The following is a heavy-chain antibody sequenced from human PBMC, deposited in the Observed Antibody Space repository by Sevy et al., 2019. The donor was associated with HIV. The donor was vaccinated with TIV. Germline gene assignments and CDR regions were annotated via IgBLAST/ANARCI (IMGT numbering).Heavy chain of an antibody. CDR2: ITSSSNYI. CDR3: ARDTIVVVPAASDPYYYYYGMDV. J-gene: IGHJ6*02. Sequence: GSLRLSCAASGFTFSSYSMNWVRQAPGKGLEWVSSITSSSNYIYYADSVKGRFTISRDNAKNSLYLQMKSLRAEDTAGNYCARDTIVVVPAASDPYYYYYGMDVWGQWTTVTVSS. CDR1: GFTFSSYS. D-gene: IGHD2-2*01. V-gene: IGHV3-21*01.